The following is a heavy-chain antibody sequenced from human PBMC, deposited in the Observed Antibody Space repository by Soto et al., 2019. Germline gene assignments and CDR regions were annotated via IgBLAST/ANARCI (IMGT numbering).Heavy chain of an antibody. V-gene: IGHV4-59*01. J-gene: IGHJ4*02. CDR1: GGSISSYY. D-gene: IGHD3-10*01. Sequence: KPSETLSLTCNVSGGSISSYYWSWIRQPPGKGLEWIGYVYYSGSTNYYPSLKSRVTISIDTSKNQFSLKLSSVTAADTAVYYCASRDGLDIDAYYWGQGILVTVSS. CDR2: VYYSGST. CDR3: ASRDGLDIDAYY.